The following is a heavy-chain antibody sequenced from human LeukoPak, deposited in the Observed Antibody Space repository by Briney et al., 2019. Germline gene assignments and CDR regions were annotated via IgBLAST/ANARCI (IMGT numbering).Heavy chain of an antibody. CDR3: VRDLGGRSGH. J-gene: IGHJ4*02. Sequence: GGSLRLSCAASGFTFSSNWMHWVRQAPGKGLVWVSRINEDGSTTNYADSVKGRSTIFRDNAKNTLYLQMNSLRAEDTAVYYCVRDLGGRSGHWGQGTQVTVSS. CDR1: GFTFSSNW. V-gene: IGHV3-74*01. D-gene: IGHD1-26*01. CDR2: INEDGSTT.